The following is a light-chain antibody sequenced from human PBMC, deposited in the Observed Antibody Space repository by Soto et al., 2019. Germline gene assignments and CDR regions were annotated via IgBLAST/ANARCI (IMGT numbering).Light chain of an antibody. CDR2: DAS. Sequence: EMVLPQSPGTLSLSPGERATLSCRASHRVSSGYLAWYQHKPGQAPRLLIYDASSRATGIPDRFSGSGSGTDFTLTISSLGPEDFAVYCCQQYGRSPAFGGGTKVEIK. V-gene: IGKV3-20*01. CDR3: QQYGRSPA. CDR1: HRVSSGY. J-gene: IGKJ4*01.